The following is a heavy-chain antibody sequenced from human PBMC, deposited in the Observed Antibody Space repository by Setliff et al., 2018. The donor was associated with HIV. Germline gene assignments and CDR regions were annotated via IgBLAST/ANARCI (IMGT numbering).Heavy chain of an antibody. Sequence: SETLSLTCTVSGGSISRSRNYWGWIRQPPGKGLEWIEGIFYSGSTYYNPSLKSRPTISVDTSKNQFSLKLNSVTAADTAVYYCARLAIPAATTDYWGQGTLVTVSS. V-gene: IGHV4-39*01. J-gene: IGHJ4*02. CDR1: GGSISRSRNY. CDR3: ARLAIPAATTDY. D-gene: IGHD2-2*01. CDR2: IFYSGST.